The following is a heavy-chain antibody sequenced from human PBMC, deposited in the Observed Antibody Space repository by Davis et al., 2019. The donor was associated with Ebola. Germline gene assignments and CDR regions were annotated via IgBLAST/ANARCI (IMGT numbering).Heavy chain of an antibody. D-gene: IGHD3-3*01. V-gene: IGHV4-59*12. Sequence: SETLSLTCTVSADFFTTYYWNCLRQSPGTGLEWIGNIHSSGRTNYNPSLKSRVTISVDTSKNQFSLKLTSVTAADTAVYYCARGRRDFWSAYYVYYGMDVWGQGTTVTVSS. CDR2: IHSSGRT. J-gene: IGHJ6*02. CDR1: ADFFTTYY. CDR3: ARGRRDFWSAYYVYYGMDV.